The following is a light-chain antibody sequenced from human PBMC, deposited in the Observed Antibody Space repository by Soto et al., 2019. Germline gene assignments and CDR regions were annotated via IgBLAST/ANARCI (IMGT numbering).Light chain of an antibody. CDR1: QGISSY. V-gene: IGKV1-8*01. Sequence: AIRMTQSPSSLSASTGDRVTITCRASQGISSYLAWYQQKPGKAPKLLIYAASTLQSGVPSRFSGSGSGTDFTLTISRLQSEDFATYYCQQYYISPSFGQGTKVEIK. CDR2: AAS. J-gene: IGKJ1*01. CDR3: QQYYISPS.